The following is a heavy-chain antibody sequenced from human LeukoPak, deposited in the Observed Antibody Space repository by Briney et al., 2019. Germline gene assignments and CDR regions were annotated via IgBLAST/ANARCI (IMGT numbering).Heavy chain of an antibody. V-gene: IGHV3-66*01. Sequence: PGGSLRLSCAASGFTVSSNYMTWVRQAPGKGLEWVSIIYGGGSTYYADSVKGRFTISRDNSKNTLYLQMNSLRAEDTAVYYCAKDLFTRYYNYVWGSYPFDYWGQGTLVTVSS. CDR1: GFTVSSNY. CDR3: AKDLFTRYYNYVWGSYPFDY. D-gene: IGHD3-16*01. CDR2: IYGGGST. J-gene: IGHJ4*02.